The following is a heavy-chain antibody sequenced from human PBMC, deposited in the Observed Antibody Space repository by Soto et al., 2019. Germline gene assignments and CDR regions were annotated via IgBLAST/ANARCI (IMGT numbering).Heavy chain of an antibody. CDR1: VFTFNSYW. CDR3: ARARVVVVPPAFDP. CDR2: INSDGSST. D-gene: IGHD2-2*01. Sequence: GWSLRLSCASSVFTFNSYWMHWVRQAPGKGLVWVSRINSDGSSTSYADSVKGRFTISRDNAKNTLYLQMNSLRAEDTAVYYCARARVVVVPPAFDPWGRGTLVTVSS. V-gene: IGHV3-74*01. J-gene: IGHJ5*02.